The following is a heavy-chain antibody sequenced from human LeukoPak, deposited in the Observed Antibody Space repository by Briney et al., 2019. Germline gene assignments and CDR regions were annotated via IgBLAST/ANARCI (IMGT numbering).Heavy chain of an antibody. CDR1: GFTFSDYY. CDR2: ISSSGSTI. V-gene: IGHV3-11*04. J-gene: IGHJ4*02. CDR3: AGERGRSSWFFLDY. Sequence: PGGSLRLSCAASGFTFSDYYMSWIRQAPGKGLEWVSYISSSGSTIYYADSVKGRFTISRDNAKNSLYLQMNSLRAEDTALYYCAGERGRSSWFFLDYWGQGTLVTVSS. D-gene: IGHD6-13*01.